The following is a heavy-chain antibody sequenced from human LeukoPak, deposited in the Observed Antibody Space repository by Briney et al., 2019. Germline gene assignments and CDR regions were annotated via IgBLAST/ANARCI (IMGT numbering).Heavy chain of an antibody. Sequence: GASVKVSCKASGYTFTSYDINWVRQAPGQGLEWMGWINPNSGGTNYAQKFQGRVTMTRDTSISTAYMELSRLRSDDTAVYYCARVSAAPDYWGQGTLVTVSS. D-gene: IGHD6-6*01. CDR1: GYTFTSYD. J-gene: IGHJ4*02. CDR3: ARVSAAPDY. CDR2: INPNSGGT. V-gene: IGHV1-2*02.